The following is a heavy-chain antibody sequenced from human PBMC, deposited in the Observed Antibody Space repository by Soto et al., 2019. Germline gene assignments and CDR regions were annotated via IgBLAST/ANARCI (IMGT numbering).Heavy chain of an antibody. CDR2: ISNDGDYK. D-gene: IGHD1-26*01. V-gene: IGHV3-30*03. Sequence: VQLVESGGGVVQPGRSLRLSCVASEFTFSSHLMHWVRQAPGKGLEWVAFISNDGDYKNYADSVKGRFTISRDNSKDTVYLEIHSLRPEDTALYHCARDEAFSAPYYLDYWGQGTWVIVS. CDR3: ARDEAFSAPYYLDY. J-gene: IGHJ4*02. CDR1: EFTFSSHL.